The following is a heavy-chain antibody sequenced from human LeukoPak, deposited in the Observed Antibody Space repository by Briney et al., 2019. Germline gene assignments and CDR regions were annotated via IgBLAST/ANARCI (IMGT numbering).Heavy chain of an antibody. V-gene: IGHV3-30-3*01. CDR1: GFTFSSYA. CDR3: ARDYRDYSGHYYYYGMDV. J-gene: IGHJ6*02. D-gene: IGHD4-17*01. Sequence: PGGSLRLSCAASGFTFSSYAMHWVRQAPGKGLEWVAVISYDGSNKYYADSVKGRFTISRDNSKNTLYLQMNSLRAEDTAVYYCARDYRDYSGHYYYYGMDVWGQGTTVTVSS. CDR2: ISYDGSNK.